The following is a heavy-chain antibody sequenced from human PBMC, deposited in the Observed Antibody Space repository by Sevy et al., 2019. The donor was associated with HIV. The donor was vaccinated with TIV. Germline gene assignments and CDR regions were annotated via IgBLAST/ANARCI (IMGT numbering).Heavy chain of an antibody. D-gene: IGHD3-22*01. J-gene: IGHJ4*02. CDR1: GYMFIAYF. CDR2: INPNSGDT. V-gene: IGHV1-2*06. CDR3: ARVLYYDSSAYYFDY. Sequence: ASVKVSCKASGYMFIAYFIHWVRQAPGQGLEWMGRINPNSGDTNYAQKFQGRVTMTMDTSINTAYMELSRLRSDDTAVYACARVLYYDSSAYYFDYWGQGTLVTVSS.